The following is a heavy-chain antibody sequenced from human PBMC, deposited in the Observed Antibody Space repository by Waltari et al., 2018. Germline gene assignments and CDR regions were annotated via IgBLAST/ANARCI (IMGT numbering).Heavy chain of an antibody. J-gene: IGHJ4*02. Sequence: EVQLVESGGGLVKPGGSLRLSCAASGFTFSSYSMNWVRQAPGKGLEWVSSISSSSSYIYYADAVKGRFTISRDNAKNSLYLQMNSLRAEDTAVYYCAGTYYDSSGYYFDYWGQGTLVTVSS. CDR3: AGTYYDSSGYYFDY. CDR2: ISSSSSYI. D-gene: IGHD3-22*01. V-gene: IGHV3-21*01. CDR1: GFTFSSYS.